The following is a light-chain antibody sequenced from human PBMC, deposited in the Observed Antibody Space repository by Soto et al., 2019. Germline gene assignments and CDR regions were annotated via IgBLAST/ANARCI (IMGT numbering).Light chain of an antibody. CDR2: DAS. J-gene: IGKJ1*01. CDR1: QSGSSS. V-gene: IGKV3-11*01. CDR3: HKRSSWPRT. Sequence: EIVLTQSPATVSFSPGDRATLYCRASQSGSSSLAWYQQKPGQPPRLLIYDASIRATGIPSRFSGSGSGTDFTLTIISREPADFAVYYCHKRSSWPRTFCLGTKGEI.